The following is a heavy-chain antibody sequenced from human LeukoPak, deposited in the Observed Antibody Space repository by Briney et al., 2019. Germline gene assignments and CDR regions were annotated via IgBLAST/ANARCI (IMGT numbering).Heavy chain of an antibody. J-gene: IGHJ4*02. Sequence: SEPLSLTCSVSGGSFNRYCWRWIRQPPGKGREWIGRIYTSGSTKYHPCLKRRVTMSVATTKKQLSLNRGSATVADTALYYCVSAPLHGWWVFDYWGQGTLVTVSS. CDR3: VSAPLHGWWVFDY. CDR2: IYTSGST. D-gene: IGHD6-19*01. CDR1: GGSFNRYC. V-gene: IGHV4-4*07.